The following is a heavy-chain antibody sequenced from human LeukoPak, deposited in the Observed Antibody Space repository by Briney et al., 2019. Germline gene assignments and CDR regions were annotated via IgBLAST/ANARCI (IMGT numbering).Heavy chain of an antibody. V-gene: IGHV3-33*01. D-gene: IGHD2-15*01. Sequence: GGSRRPSCAASAFTFSNYAMHWVRQAPGNGPEWVAVIWSDGSNKHYADSARGRFTISRDNSKNTLYLQMNRLRADDTAVYYCARVTMVAGASYNWFVVWGQGTLVTVST. CDR2: IWSDGSNK. J-gene: IGHJ5*02. CDR3: ARVTMVAGASYNWFVV. CDR1: AFTFSNYA.